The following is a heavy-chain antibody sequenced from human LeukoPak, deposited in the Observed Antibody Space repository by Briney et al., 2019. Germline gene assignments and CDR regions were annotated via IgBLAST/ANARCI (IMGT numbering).Heavy chain of an antibody. V-gene: IGHV1-2*02. CDR3: ARVRQWLVIDY. J-gene: IGHJ4*02. CDR1: GYTFTGYY. Sequence: ASVKVSCKASGYTFTGYYMHWVRPAPGQGLEWVGWSNPNSGGTNYAQKFQGRVTMTRDTSISTAYMELSRLRSDDTAVYYCARVRQWLVIDYWGQGALVTVSS. CDR2: SNPNSGGT. D-gene: IGHD6-19*01.